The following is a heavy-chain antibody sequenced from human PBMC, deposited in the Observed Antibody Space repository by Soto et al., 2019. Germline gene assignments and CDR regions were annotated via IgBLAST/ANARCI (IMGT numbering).Heavy chain of an antibody. CDR1: GFTFSNAW. Sequence: GGSLRLSCAASGFTFSNAWMSWVRQAPGKGLEWVGRIKSKTDGGTTDYAAPVKGRFTISRDDSKNTLYLQMNSLKTEDTAVYYCTTEGAPVTTSPTYYFDYWGQGTLVTVSS. D-gene: IGHD4-17*01. CDR3: TTEGAPVTTSPTYYFDY. V-gene: IGHV3-15*01. J-gene: IGHJ4*02. CDR2: IKSKTDGGTT.